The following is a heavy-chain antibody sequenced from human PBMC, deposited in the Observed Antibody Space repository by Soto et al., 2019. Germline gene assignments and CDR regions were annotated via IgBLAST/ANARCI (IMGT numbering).Heavy chain of an antibody. V-gene: IGHV1-18*04. Sequence: GASVKVSCKASGYTFTSYGISWVRQAPGQGLEWMGWISAYNGNTNYAQKLQGRVTMTTDTSTSTAYMELRSLRSDDTAVYYCARDGYYDYVWGEDGNWFDPWGQGTLVTVSS. J-gene: IGHJ5*02. CDR3: ARDGYYDYVWGEDGNWFDP. CDR2: ISAYNGNT. D-gene: IGHD3-16*01. CDR1: GYTFTSYG.